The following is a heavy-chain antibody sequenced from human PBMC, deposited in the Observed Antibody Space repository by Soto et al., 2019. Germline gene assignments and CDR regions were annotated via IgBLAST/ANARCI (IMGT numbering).Heavy chain of an antibody. V-gene: IGHV5-51*01. CDR1: GYSFTSYW. CDR3: GRSVGIAEAGKGGGNWFAP. Sequence: PGESLKISCKGSGYSFTSYWIGWVRQMPGKGLEWMGIIYPGDSDTRYSPSFQGQVTISADKSISTAYLQWSSLKASDTAMYYCGRSVGIAEAGKGGGNWFAPWGRGTLVTVSS. CDR2: IYPGDSDT. J-gene: IGHJ5*02. D-gene: IGHD6-13*01.